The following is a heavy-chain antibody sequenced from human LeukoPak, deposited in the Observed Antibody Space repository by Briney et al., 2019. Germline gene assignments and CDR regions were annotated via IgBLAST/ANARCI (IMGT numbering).Heavy chain of an antibody. Sequence: GGSLRLSCAASGFTFSSYGMHWVRQAPGKGLEWVAVIWYDGSNKYYADSVKGRFTISRDNSKNTLYLQMNSLTAEDTAVYYCARDIEEGRGDLRLGFDYWGQGTLVTVSS. V-gene: IGHV3-33*01. CDR3: ARDIEEGRGDLRLGFDY. CDR2: IWYDGSNK. CDR1: GFTFSSYG. D-gene: IGHD7-27*01. J-gene: IGHJ4*02.